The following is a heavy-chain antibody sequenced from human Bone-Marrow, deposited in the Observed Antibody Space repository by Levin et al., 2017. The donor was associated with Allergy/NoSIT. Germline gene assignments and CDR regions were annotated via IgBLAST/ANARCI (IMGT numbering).Heavy chain of an antibody. V-gene: IGHV4-59*08. CDR3: ARHAPGGYYVIDY. J-gene: IGHJ4*02. D-gene: IGHD3-22*01. CDR2: IYYSGST. CDR1: GGSISSFY. Sequence: SETLSLTCTVSGGSISSFYWSWIRQPPGKGLEWIGYIYYSGSTNYNPSLKSRVTISVDMSKSQFSLKLSSVTAADTAVYYCARHAPGGYYVIDYWGQGTLVTVSP.